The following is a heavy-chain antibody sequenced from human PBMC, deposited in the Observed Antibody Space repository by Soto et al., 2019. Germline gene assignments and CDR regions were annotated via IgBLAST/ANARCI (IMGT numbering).Heavy chain of an antibody. Sequence: SETLSLTCTVSGGSISSYYWSWIRQPAGKGLEWIGRIYTSGSTNYNPSLKSRVTMSVDTSENQFSLKLSSVTAADTAVYYCARSDSSSWSNWFDPWGQGTLVTVSS. CDR3: ARSDSSSWSNWFDP. J-gene: IGHJ5*02. D-gene: IGHD6-13*01. CDR1: GGSISSYY. CDR2: IYTSGST. V-gene: IGHV4-4*07.